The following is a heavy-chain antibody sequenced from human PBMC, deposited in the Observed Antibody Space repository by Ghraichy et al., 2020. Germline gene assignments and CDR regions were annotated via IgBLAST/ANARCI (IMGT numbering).Heavy chain of an antibody. D-gene: IGHD3-16*02. CDR3: AKGTEFGGVIGIFDY. CDR1: GFTFSSYA. J-gene: IGHJ4*02. CDR2: ISGSGGST. Sequence: GGSLRLSCAASGFTFSSYAMSWVRQAPGKGLECVSAISGSGGSTYYADSVKGRFTISRDNSKNTLYLQMNSLRAEDTAVYYCAKGTEFGGVIGIFDYWGQGTLVTVSS. V-gene: IGHV3-23*01.